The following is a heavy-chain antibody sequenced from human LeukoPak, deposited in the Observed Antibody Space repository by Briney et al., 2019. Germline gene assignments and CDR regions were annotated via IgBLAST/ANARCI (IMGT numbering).Heavy chain of an antibody. Sequence: ASVKVSCKASGYTFTSYAMNWVRQAPGQGLEWMGWINTNTGNPTYAQGFTGRFVFSLDTFVSTAYLQISSLKAGDTAVYYCARDTVPGIAVAGPDYWGQGTLVTVSS. CDR3: ARDTVPGIAVAGPDY. V-gene: IGHV7-4-1*02. CDR2: INTNTGNP. D-gene: IGHD6-19*01. CDR1: GYTFTSYA. J-gene: IGHJ4*02.